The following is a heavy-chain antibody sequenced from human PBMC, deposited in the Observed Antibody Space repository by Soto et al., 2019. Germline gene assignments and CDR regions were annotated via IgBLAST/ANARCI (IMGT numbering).Heavy chain of an antibody. CDR2: IRETGNT. D-gene: IGHD1-26*01. J-gene: IGHJ4*02. CDR3: AKQQMGVIRALDY. V-gene: IGHV3-23*01. CDR1: GFTFSNYA. Sequence: EVQILQSGGGLEQPGGSLRLSCAASGFTFSNYAMSWIRQAPGKGLEWVSTIRETGNTYYSDSLRGRFATSRDHSKNTLYLQMSSLRAEDTAVYYCAKQQMGVIRALDYWGQGTLVTVSS.